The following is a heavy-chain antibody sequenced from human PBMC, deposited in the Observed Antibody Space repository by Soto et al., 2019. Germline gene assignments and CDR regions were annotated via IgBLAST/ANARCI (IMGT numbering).Heavy chain of an antibody. V-gene: IGHV1-8*01. D-gene: IGHD6-19*01. CDR3: ARSAGVAGTVDWFDP. Sequence: ASVKVSCKASGYTFTRYDINWVRQATGQGLEWMGWMNPNSGNTGYAQKFQGRVTMTRNTSISTAYMELSSLRSEDTAVYYCARSAGVAGTVDWFDPWGQGTLVTVSS. CDR1: GYTFTRYD. J-gene: IGHJ5*02. CDR2: MNPNSGNT.